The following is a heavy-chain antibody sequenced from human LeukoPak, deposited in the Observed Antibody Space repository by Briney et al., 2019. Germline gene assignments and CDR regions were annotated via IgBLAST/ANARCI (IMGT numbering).Heavy chain of an antibody. CDR2: IYYSGST. D-gene: IGHD6-13*01. V-gene: IGHV4-61*01. Sequence: SETLSLTCSVSGYSISSGYYWGWIRQPPGKGLEWIGYIYYSGSTNYNPSLKSQVTISVDTSKNQFSLKLSSVTAADTAVYYCARGKAAAGYYYYYMDVWGKGTTVTISS. CDR3: ARGKAAAGYYYYYMDV. CDR1: GYSISSGYY. J-gene: IGHJ6*03.